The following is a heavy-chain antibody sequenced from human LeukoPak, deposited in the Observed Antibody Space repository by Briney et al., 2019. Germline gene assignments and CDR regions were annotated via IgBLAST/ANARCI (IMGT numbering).Heavy chain of an antibody. CDR1: GGSFSGYY. Sequence: PSETLSLTCAVYGGSFSGYYWSWIRQPPGKGLEWIGEINHSGSTNYNPSLKSRVTISVDTSKNQFSLKLSSVTAADTAVYYCAANAGQWHLFDYWGQGTLVTVSS. V-gene: IGHV4-34*01. J-gene: IGHJ4*02. CDR2: INHSGST. CDR3: AANAGQWHLFDY. D-gene: IGHD4/OR15-4a*01.